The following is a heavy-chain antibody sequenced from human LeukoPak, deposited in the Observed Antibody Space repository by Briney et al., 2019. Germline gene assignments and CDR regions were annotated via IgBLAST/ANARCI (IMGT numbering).Heavy chain of an antibody. J-gene: IGHJ5*02. Sequence: GGSLRLSCAASGFTFSSYEMNWVRQAPGKGLEWVANIKQDGSEKYYVDSVKGRFTISRDNAKSSLYLQMNSLRAEDTAMYYCARPLMYYYGSETYYWFDRWGQGTLVTVSS. D-gene: IGHD3-10*01. V-gene: IGHV3-7*01. CDR2: IKQDGSEK. CDR1: GFTFSSYE. CDR3: ARPLMYYYGSETYYWFDR.